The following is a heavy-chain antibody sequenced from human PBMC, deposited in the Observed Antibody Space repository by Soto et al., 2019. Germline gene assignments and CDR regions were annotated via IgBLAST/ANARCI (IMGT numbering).Heavy chain of an antibody. J-gene: IGHJ6*02. CDR3: ARVRCSGYGYYYYGMDV. Sequence: GASVKLSCKASGYTFTGYYMHWVRQAPGQGLEWMGWINPNSGGTNYAQKFQGRVTMTRDTSSSTAYMELSRLRSDDTAVYYCARVRCSGYGYYYYGMDVWGQGTTVTVSS. V-gene: IGHV1-2*02. D-gene: IGHD5-12*01. CDR2: INPNSGGT. CDR1: GYTFTGYY.